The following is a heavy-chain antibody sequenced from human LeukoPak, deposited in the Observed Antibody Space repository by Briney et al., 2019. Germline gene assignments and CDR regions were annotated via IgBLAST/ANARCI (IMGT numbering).Heavy chain of an antibody. V-gene: IGHV3-21*01. CDR3: ARDPATSSYYSYYYMDV. D-gene: IGHD6-6*01. Sequence: GGSLRLSCVAPRFTSSTYAMNWVRQAPGKGLNWVSFVIPSSTYIYYADSVKGRFTISRDNAKNSLYLQMYSLRAEDTAVYYCARDPATSSYYSYYYMDVWGKGTTVTVSS. CDR2: VIPSSTYI. CDR1: RFTSSTYA. J-gene: IGHJ6*03.